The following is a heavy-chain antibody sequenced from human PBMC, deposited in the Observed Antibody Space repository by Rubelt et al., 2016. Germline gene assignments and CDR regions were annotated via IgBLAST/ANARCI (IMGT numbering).Heavy chain of an antibody. CDR2: IWHDGTNI. CDR1: GFNFNTYA. D-gene: IGHD3-3*01. Sequence: VQLLESGGTLVQPGGSLRLSCVASGFNFNTYAMHWVRQAPGKGLEWVAVIWHDGTNIYYADSVKGRFTISRDNFKNKRNLQRSSLGAEETAGYYCARGTYRFCDYWGQGTLVTVSS. J-gene: IGHJ4*02. V-gene: IGHV3-33*01. CDR3: ARGTYRFCDY.